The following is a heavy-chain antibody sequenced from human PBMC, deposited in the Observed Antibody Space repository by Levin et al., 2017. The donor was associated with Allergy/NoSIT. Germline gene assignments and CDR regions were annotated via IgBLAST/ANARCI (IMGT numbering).Heavy chain of an antibody. D-gene: IGHD3-9*01. CDR3: ARGRYLDV. J-gene: IGHJ6*02. CDR2: IKQDGSEK. Sequence: QAGGSLRLSCAASGFTFSGYWMSWVRQAPGKGLEWVANIKQDGSEKYYVDSVKGRFTISRDNAKNSLFLQMHSLRAEDTAVYYCARGRYLDVWGQGTTVTVSS. CDR1: GFTFSGYW. V-gene: IGHV3-7*01.